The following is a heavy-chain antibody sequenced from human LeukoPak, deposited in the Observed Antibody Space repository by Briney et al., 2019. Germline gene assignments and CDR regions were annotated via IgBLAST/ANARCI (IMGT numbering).Heavy chain of an antibody. CDR3: ARVLGGYSYGPFDY. D-gene: IGHD5-18*01. V-gene: IGHV4-59*08. CDR1: GGSISSYS. Sequence: PSVTLSLTCTVSGGSISSYSWSWIRQPPGKGLEWIGYIYYSGSTNYNPSLKSRVTISVDTSKNQFSLKLSSVTAADTAVYYCARVLGGYSYGPFDYWGQGTLVTVSS. J-gene: IGHJ4*02. CDR2: IYYSGST.